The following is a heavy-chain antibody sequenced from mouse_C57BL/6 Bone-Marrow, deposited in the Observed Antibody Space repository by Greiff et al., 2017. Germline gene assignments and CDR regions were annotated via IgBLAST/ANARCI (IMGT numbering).Heavy chain of an antibody. V-gene: IGHV14-4*01. Sequence: EVQLKESGAELVRPGASVKLSCTASGFNIKDDYMHWVKQRPEQGLEWIGWIDPENGDTEYASKFQGKATITADTSSNTAYLQLSSLTSEDTAVYYCTTSYSNYVNAMDYWGQGTSVTVSS. D-gene: IGHD2-5*01. CDR3: TTSYSNYVNAMDY. J-gene: IGHJ4*01. CDR2: IDPENGDT. CDR1: GFNIKDDY.